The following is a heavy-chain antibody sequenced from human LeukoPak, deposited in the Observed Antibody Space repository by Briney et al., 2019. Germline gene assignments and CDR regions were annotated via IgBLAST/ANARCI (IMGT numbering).Heavy chain of an antibody. D-gene: IGHD2-15*01. J-gene: IGHJ4*02. CDR1: GFTFSSCA. CDR3: VKSPLNLGYCSGGSCHYFDY. Sequence: GGSLRLSCVGSGFTFSSCAMIWVRQTPGKGLEWVSVISGTGGTTYDADSVKGRFTISRDNSKDTLYLQMNSLRAEDTAVYYCVKSPLNLGYCSGGSCHYFDYWGQGTLVTVSS. CDR2: ISGTGGTT. V-gene: IGHV3-23*01.